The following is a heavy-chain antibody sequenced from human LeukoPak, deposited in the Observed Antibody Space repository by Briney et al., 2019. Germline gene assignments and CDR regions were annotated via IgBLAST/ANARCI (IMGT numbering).Heavy chain of an antibody. V-gene: IGHV3-30*18. D-gene: IGHD1-26*01. CDR3: AKDTREFLLIVGAMVPDDAFDN. J-gene: IGHJ3*02. Sequence: PGGSLRLSCAASGFTFSSYGMHWVRQAPGKGLEWVAVISYDGSNKYYADSVKGRFTISRDNSKNTLYLQMNSLRAEDTAVYYCAKDTREFLLIVGAMVPDDAFDNWGQGTMVTVSS. CDR2: ISYDGSNK. CDR1: GFTFSSYG.